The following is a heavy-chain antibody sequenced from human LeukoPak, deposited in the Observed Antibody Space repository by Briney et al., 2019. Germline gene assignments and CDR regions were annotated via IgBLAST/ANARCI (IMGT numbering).Heavy chain of an antibody. V-gene: IGHV1-2*02. CDR2: INPNSGGT. J-gene: IGHJ4*02. D-gene: IGHD6-13*01. CDR3: ARDRGYSSSWSDY. Sequence: ASVKVSCKASGYTFTGYYMRWVRQAPGQGLEWMGWINPNSGGTNYAQKFQGRVTMTRDTSISTAYMELSRLRSDDTAVYYCARDRGYSSSWSDYWGQGTLVTVSS. CDR1: GYTFTGYY.